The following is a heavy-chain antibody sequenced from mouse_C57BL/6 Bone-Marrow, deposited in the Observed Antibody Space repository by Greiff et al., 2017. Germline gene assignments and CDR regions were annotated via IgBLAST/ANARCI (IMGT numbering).Heavy chain of an antibody. J-gene: IGHJ2*01. Sequence: DVHLVESGGGLVKPGGSLKLSCAASGFTFSSYAMSWVRQTPEKRLEWVATISDGGSYTYYPDNVKGRFTISRDNAKNNLYLQMSHLKSEDTAMYYCARDSPYYYGSRFDYWGQGTTLTVSS. D-gene: IGHD1-1*01. V-gene: IGHV5-4*01. CDR3: ARDSPYYYGSRFDY. CDR1: GFTFSSYA. CDR2: ISDGGSYT.